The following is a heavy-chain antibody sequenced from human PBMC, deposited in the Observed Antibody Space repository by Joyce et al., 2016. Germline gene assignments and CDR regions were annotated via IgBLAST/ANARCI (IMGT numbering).Heavy chain of an antibody. Sequence: QVQLQESGPGLVKTSETLSLRCTVDGGSISSYYWSWIRQPPGKPLEWVGYIYFSFTNYNPSHKSLLKISVDTSKNDIYLNLRSVTAGDTAVYYCAGEPTERIHHNDDSAGMDVWGQGTTVLVSS. CDR1: GGSISSYY. J-gene: IGHJ6*02. CDR2: IYFSFT. V-gene: IGHV4-59*01. D-gene: IGHD1-1*01. CDR3: AGEPTERIHHNDDSAGMDV.